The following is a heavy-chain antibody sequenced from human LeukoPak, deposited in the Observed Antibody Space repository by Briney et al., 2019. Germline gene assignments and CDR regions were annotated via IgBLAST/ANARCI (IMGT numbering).Heavy chain of an antibody. Sequence: PSETLSLTCTVSGGSISSGGYYWSWIRQPPGKGLEWIGYVYHSGSTYYNPSLKSRVTISVDRSKNQFSLKLSSVTAADTAVYYCARGRLNWFDPWGQGTLVTVSS. CDR3: ARGRLNWFDP. D-gene: IGHD6-19*01. J-gene: IGHJ5*02. CDR2: VYHSGST. V-gene: IGHV4-30-2*01. CDR1: GGSISSGGYY.